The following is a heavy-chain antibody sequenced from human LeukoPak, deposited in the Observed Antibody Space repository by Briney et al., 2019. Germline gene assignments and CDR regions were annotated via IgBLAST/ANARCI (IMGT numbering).Heavy chain of an antibody. CDR2: YCGLT. D-gene: IGHD1-26*01. V-gene: IGHV4-39*01. J-gene: IGHJ5*02. CDR3: ARRLAGVGATGGWFDP. Sequence: YCGLTYYPPSLKSRVTISVDTSKRQFTLKKSSVTAADTAVYYCARRLAGVGATGGWFDPWGQGTLVTVSS.